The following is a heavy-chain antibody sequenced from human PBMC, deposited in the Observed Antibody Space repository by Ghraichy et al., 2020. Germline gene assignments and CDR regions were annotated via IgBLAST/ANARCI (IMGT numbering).Heavy chain of an antibody. CDR1: GYRFTNYW. V-gene: IGHV5-51*01. CDR3: VRRSGGISDY. Sequence: GGSLRLSCKGSGYRFTNYWIGWVRQMPGKGLEWMGIIYPDDSDTRYSPSVQGQVTISADKSINTAYLQWSSLKASDTAMYYCVRRSGGISDYWGQGTLVTVSS. J-gene: IGHJ4*02. CDR2: IYPDDSDT. D-gene: IGHD4-23*01.